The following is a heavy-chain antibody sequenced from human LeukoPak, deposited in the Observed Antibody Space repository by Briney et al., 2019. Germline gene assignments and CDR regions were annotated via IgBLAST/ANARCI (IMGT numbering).Heavy chain of an antibody. V-gene: IGHV1-2*02. Sequence: ASVKVSCKASGYTFTGYYMHWVRQAPGQGLEWMGWINPNSGGTNYAQKFQGRVTMTTDTSTSTAYMELRSLRSDDTAVYYCARDKVGAPFDPWGQGTLVTVSS. CDR2: INPNSGGT. J-gene: IGHJ5*02. CDR3: ARDKVGAPFDP. D-gene: IGHD1-26*01. CDR1: GYTFTGYY.